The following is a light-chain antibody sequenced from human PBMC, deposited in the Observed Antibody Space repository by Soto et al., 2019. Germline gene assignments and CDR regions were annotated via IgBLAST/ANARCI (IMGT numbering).Light chain of an antibody. V-gene: IGLV2-14*01. CDR2: EVN. J-gene: IGLJ1*01. CDR3: SSYTTSSTLV. CDR1: SSDVGAHNY. Sequence: QSVLAQPASVSGSPGQSITISCTGTSSDVGAHNYVSWYQQRPGKAPQLMIYEVNNRPSGVSHRFSGSKSGNTASLTISGLQAEDESDYYCSSYTTSSTLVFGTGTKGTVL.